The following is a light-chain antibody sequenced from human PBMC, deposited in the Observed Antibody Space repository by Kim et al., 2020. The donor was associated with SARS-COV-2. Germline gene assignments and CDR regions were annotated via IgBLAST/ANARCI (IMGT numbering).Light chain of an antibody. CDR2: QAS. CDR3: KQYETYWT. J-gene: IGKJ1*01. Sequence: DIQMTQSPSTLSVFVGDRVTMTCRASQSVDGWLAWYQQKPGKAPRLLIYQASKLAIGVPSRFSGSGSGTDFTLTVSNLQSDDSAVYYCKQYETYWTFGPGTKVDIK. V-gene: IGKV1-5*03. CDR1: QSVDGW.